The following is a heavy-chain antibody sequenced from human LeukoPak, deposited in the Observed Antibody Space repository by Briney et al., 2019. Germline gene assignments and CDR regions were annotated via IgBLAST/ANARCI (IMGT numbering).Heavy chain of an antibody. D-gene: IGHD3-3*01. J-gene: IGHJ6*03. CDR2: ISYDGSNK. V-gene: IGHV3-30-3*01. CDR3: ARDVLRFLDSYYYYYMDV. CDR1: GFTFSSYA. Sequence: PGRSLRLSCAASGFTFSSYAMHWVRQAPGKGLEWVAVISYDGSNKYYADSVKGRFTISRDNSKSTLYLQMNSLRAEDTAVYYCARDVLRFLDSYYYYYMDVWGKGTTVTVSS.